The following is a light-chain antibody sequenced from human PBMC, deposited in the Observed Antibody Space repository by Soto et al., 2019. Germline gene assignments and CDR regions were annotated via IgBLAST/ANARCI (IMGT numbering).Light chain of an antibody. CDR2: GAS. V-gene: IGKV3-20*01. J-gene: IGKJ1*01. Sequence: EIALTKSPGTRSLSPGERATLSCRASQSVSNNYLAWYQQKPGQAPRLLIYGASNRATGIPDRFSGSGSGADFTLTISRLEPEDFAVYYCQQYGSSLTWTFGQGTKVDIK. CDR3: QQYGSSLTWT. CDR1: QSVSNNY.